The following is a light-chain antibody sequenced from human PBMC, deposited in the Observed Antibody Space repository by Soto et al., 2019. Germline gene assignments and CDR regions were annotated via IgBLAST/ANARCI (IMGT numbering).Light chain of an antibody. CDR3: SSYTSTSTGV. J-gene: IGLJ1*01. Sequence: QSVLTQPASVSGSPGQSITISCTGASSDVGAYDYVSWYQQHPGKAPKLMIFDVSNRPSGASNRFSGSKSGNTASLTISGLQAEDEADYYCSSYTSTSTGVFGTGTKVTVL. CDR1: SSDVGAYDY. V-gene: IGLV2-14*01. CDR2: DVS.